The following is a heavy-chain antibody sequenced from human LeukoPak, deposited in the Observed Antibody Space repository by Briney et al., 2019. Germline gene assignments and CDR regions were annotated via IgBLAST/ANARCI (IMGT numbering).Heavy chain of an antibody. Sequence: GASVKVSCKASGYTFTGSYMPWVRQAPGQGLEWMGWINPNSGGTNYAQKFQGRVTMTRDTSISTAYMELSRLRSDDTAVYYCARDITELYYYVSGIGSWGQGTLVTVSS. V-gene: IGHV1-2*02. J-gene: IGHJ5*02. CDR2: INPNSGGT. D-gene: IGHD3-10*01. CDR3: ARDITELYYYVSGIGS. CDR1: GYTFTGSY.